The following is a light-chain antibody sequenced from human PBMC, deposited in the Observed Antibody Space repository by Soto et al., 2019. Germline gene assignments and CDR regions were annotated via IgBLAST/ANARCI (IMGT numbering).Light chain of an antibody. CDR1: QSVSNNY. Sequence: EIVLTQSPGTLSLSPGERATLSCRASQSVSNNYLAWYQQKPGQAPRLLIYGASNRATGIPDRFSGSGSGTDFTLTISRLEPEDFAVYYCHQYENWPQTFGQGTKVDIK. CDR3: HQYENWPQT. J-gene: IGKJ1*01. CDR2: GAS. V-gene: IGKV3-20*01.